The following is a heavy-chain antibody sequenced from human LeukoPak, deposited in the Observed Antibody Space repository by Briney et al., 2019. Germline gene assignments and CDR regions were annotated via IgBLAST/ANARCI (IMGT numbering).Heavy chain of an antibody. Sequence: GSLRLSCAASGFTFSSYWMSWVRQAPGKGLEWVANIKQDGSEKYYVDSVKGRFTISRDNAKNSLYLQMNSLRAEDTAVYYCARLLVYNSGGEAFDYWGPGTLVTVSS. CDR2: IKQDGSEK. V-gene: IGHV3-7*01. D-gene: IGHD3-10*01. J-gene: IGHJ4*02. CDR1: GFTFSSYW. CDR3: ARLLVYNSGGEAFDY.